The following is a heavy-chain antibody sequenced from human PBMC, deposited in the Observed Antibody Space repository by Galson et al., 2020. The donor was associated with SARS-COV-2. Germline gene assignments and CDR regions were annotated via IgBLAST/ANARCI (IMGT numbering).Heavy chain of an antibody. CDR3: ARRGGYCSSTTCYDY. V-gene: IGHV5-51*01. Sequence: KIGESLKISCEGSGSSFTDYWIGWVRPMPGKALEWMGSIRPGDSDRRYSPSFQGQVTISADKSIGTAYLQWSSLKASDTAMCYCARRGGYCSSTTCYDYWGPGTRVTVSS. CDR1: GSSFTDYW. CDR2: IRPGDSDR. D-gene: IGHD2-2*01. J-gene: IGHJ4*02.